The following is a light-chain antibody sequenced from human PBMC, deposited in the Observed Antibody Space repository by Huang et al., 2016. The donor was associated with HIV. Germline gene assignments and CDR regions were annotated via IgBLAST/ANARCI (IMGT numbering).Light chain of an antibody. CDR3: HQYYSSPQT. CDR1: QSVFHSSNNKNY. J-gene: IGKJ1*01. CDR2: WAS. Sequence: DIVVTQSPGSLALSLGERAAINCTSSQSVFHSSNNKNYLSWYQLKPVQSPQLLIYWASTREFGVPDRFRGTGSGTDFTLTITSLQVEDVAVYYCHQYYSSPQTFGQGTKVEV. V-gene: IGKV4-1*01.